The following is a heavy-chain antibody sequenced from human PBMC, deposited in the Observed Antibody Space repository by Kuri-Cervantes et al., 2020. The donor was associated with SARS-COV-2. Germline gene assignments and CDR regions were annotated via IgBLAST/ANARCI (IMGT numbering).Heavy chain of an antibody. Sequence: GGSLRLSCKGSGYSFTSYWIGWVRQMPGKGLEWMGIIYPGDSDTRYSPSFQGRVTISADKSISTAYLQWSSLKASDTAMYYCARSAAPNAFDIWGQGTVVTVSS. CDR3: ARSAAPNAFDI. CDR2: IYPGDSDT. D-gene: IGHD6-25*01. CDR1: GYSFTSYW. J-gene: IGHJ3*02. V-gene: IGHV5-51*01.